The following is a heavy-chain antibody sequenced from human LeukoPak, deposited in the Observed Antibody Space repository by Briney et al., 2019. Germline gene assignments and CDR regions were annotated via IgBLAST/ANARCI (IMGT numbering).Heavy chain of an antibody. V-gene: IGHV4-34*01. Sequence: SETLSLTCAVSGGSFSGYYWSWVRQPPGKGLEWSGEINHSGSTNYNPSLKSRGTISVDTNKNKFSLKLRSVTAADTAGYYCARVGQQYYYSYYGMVVWGQGTTVTVSS. J-gene: IGHJ6*02. CDR1: GGSFSGYY. D-gene: IGHD2-2*01. CDR2: INHSGST. CDR3: ARVGQQYYYSYYGMVV.